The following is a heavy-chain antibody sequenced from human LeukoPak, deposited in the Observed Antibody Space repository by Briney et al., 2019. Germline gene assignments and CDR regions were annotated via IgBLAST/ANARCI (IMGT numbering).Heavy chain of an antibody. V-gene: IGHV3-30*03. J-gene: IGHJ4*02. CDR1: GFTFSSYG. CDR3: ARTTYGDYGPSDY. Sequence: PGRSLRLSCAASGFTFSSYGMHWVRPAPGKGREWVAVISYDGSNKYYADSVKGRFTISRDNSKTTLYLQMNSLRAEDTAVYYCARTTYGDYGPSDYWGQGTLVTVSS. CDR2: ISYDGSNK. D-gene: IGHD4-17*01.